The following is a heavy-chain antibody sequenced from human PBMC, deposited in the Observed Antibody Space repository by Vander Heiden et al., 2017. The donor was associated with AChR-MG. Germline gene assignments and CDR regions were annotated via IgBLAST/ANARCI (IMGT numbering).Heavy chain of an antibody. CDR2: IDPSNLNT. CDR3: AMSHGAFDI. CDR1: GYSFTSYW. V-gene: IGHV5-10-1*03. J-gene: IGHJ3*02. Sequence: EVQLVQSGAEVKKPGESLRISCKGSGYSFTSYWINWVRQMPGKGLEWMGRIDPSNLNTNYSPSFQGHVTISVDKSISTAYLQWSSLKASDTAMYDCAMSHGAFDIWGQGTMVTVSS.